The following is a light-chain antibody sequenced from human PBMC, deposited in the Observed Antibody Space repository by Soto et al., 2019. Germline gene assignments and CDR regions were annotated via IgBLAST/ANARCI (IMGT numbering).Light chain of an antibody. Sequence: DIQMTQSPSTLSASVGDRITITCRASQSISCWLAWYQQKPGKAPNLLIYDAPRLESGVPSRFSGSGSGTEFTLTVSSLQPDDCATYYCQQYKSYRTFGEGTKGEMK. CDR3: QQYKSYRT. CDR2: DAP. V-gene: IGKV1-5*01. CDR1: QSISCW. J-gene: IGKJ1*01.